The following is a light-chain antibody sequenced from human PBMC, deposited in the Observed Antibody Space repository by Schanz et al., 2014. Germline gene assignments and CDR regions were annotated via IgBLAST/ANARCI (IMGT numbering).Light chain of an antibody. CDR2: DVS. CDR3: SSYAGTNNFGV. CDR1: SSDVGGYNF. V-gene: IGLV2-14*01. J-gene: IGLJ3*02. Sequence: QSALTQPASVSGSPGQSITISCTGTSSDVGGYNFVSWYQQHPGKAPKLMIHDVSNRPSGVSNRFSGSKSGNTASLTISGLQAEDEADYYCSSYAGTNNFGVFGGGTKLTVL.